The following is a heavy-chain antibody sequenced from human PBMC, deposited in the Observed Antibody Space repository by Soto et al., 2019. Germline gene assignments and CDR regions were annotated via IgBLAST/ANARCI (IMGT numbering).Heavy chain of an antibody. CDR1: GGTFSSYA. D-gene: IGHD6-19*01. Sequence: QVQLVQSGAEVKKPGSSVKVSCKASGGTFSSYAISWVRQAPGQGLEWMGGIIPIFGTANYAQKFQGRVTITADESTRTAYMELSSLRSEDTAVYYCAGGSGWYLRVVSDWYFDLWGRGTLVTVSS. J-gene: IGHJ2*01. CDR3: AGGSGWYLRVVSDWYFDL. CDR2: IIPIFGTA. V-gene: IGHV1-69*12.